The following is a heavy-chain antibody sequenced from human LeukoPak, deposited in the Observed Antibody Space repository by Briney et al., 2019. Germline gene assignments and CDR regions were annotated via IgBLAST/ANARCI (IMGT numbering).Heavy chain of an antibody. CDR1: GGSISSYY. CDR3: ARVGDCSGGTCFGY. V-gene: IGHV4-59*01. Sequence: PSETLSLTCIVSGGSISSYYWSRIRQPPGKGLEWIGWIYYSGSTSYNPSLKSRVTISVDTSKNQFSLKLNSVTAADTAVYYCARVGDCSGGTCFGYWGQGTLVTVSS. D-gene: IGHD2-15*01. CDR2: IYYSGST. J-gene: IGHJ4*02.